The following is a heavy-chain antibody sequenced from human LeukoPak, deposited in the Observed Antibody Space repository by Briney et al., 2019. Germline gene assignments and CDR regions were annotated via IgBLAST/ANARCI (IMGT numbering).Heavy chain of an antibody. CDR3: ARVGSGSWPKHFDY. J-gene: IGHJ4*02. D-gene: IGHD3-10*01. Sequence: GASVKVSCKASGYTFTGYYMHWVRQAPGQGLEWMGRINPKSGGTNYAQKFQGRVTMTRDTSINTAYMELSRPRSDDTAVYYCARVGSGSWPKHFDYWGQGTLVTVSS. V-gene: IGHV1-2*06. CDR2: INPKSGGT. CDR1: GYTFTGYY.